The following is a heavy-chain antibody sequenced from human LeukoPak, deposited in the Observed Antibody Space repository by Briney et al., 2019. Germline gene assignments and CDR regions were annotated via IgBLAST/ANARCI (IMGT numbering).Heavy chain of an antibody. J-gene: IGHJ6*02. Sequence: GGSLRLSCAASGFTFSSYDIHWIRQAPDKGLEWVAVISYLGDDQFYAESVKGRFTISRDNSKKTVFLQMNSLRGEDTAIYYCAKDRSSGPHYYYGMDVWGQGTTVIVSS. D-gene: IGHD6-25*01. V-gene: IGHV3-30*18. CDR1: GFTFSSYD. CDR3: AKDRSSGPHYYYGMDV. CDR2: ISYLGDDQ.